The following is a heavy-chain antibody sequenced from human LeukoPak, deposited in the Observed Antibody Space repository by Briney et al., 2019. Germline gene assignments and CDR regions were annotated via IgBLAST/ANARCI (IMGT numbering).Heavy chain of an antibody. D-gene: IGHD3-10*01. Sequence: GGSLRLSCAASGFTFSDYSMNWVRQAPGKGLEWVSSISRSSRHVYYAGSVKGQFTISRDNSKNMLYLQMNSLRAEDTAVYYCATQRGRGYNWFDPWGQGTLVTVFS. V-gene: IGHV3-21*01. CDR3: ATQRGRGYNWFDP. J-gene: IGHJ5*02. CDR2: ISRSSRHV. CDR1: GFTFSDYS.